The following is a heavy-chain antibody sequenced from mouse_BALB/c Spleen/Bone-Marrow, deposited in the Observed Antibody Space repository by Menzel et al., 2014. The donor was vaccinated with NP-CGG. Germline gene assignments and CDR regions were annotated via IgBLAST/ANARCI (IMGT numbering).Heavy chain of an antibody. D-gene: IGHD4-1*01. Sequence: QVQLKQSGPELVKPGASVRISCKASGYTFTSYYIHWVKQRPGQGLEWIGWIYPGNVNTKYNEKFKGKATLTADKSSSTAYMQLSSLTSEDSAVYFCAREANWNFDYWGQGTTLTVSP. CDR1: GYTFTSYY. V-gene: IGHV1S56*01. J-gene: IGHJ2*01. CDR3: AREANWNFDY. CDR2: IYPGNVNT.